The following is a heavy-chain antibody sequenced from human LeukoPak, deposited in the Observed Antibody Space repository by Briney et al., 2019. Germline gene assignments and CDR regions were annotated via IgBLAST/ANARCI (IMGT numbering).Heavy chain of an antibody. D-gene: IGHD6-13*01. Sequence: GGSLRLSCAASGFTFSSYWMHWVRQAPGKGLVWVSRISPDGSTTGHADSVKGRFTTSRDNAKNTLYLQMNSLRAEDTAVYYCAKAGAAAGTFDYWGQGTLVTVSS. CDR2: ISPDGSTT. CDR3: AKAGAAAGTFDY. CDR1: GFTFSSYW. V-gene: IGHV3-74*01. J-gene: IGHJ4*02.